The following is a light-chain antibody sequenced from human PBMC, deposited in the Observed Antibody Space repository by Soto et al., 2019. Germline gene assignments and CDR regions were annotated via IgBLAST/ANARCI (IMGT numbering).Light chain of an antibody. J-gene: IGLJ2*01. Sequence: QAVLTQPPSVSGAPGQRVTMSCTGSSSNIGAGGDVHWYQHLPGTAPKLLIYGNTNRPSGVPDRFSGSKSGTSASLAITGLQAEDEADYYCQSYDTSLSGPVVFGGGTKLTVL. CDR1: SSNIGAGGD. CDR3: QSYDTSLSGPVV. CDR2: GNT. V-gene: IGLV1-40*01.